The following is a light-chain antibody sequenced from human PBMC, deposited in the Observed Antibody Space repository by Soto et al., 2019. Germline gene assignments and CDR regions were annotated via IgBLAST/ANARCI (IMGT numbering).Light chain of an antibody. V-gene: IGKV1-5*01. Sequence: DIQTTQSPSTLSGSVGDRVTINCRASQTISSWLAWYQQKPGEAPKLLIFAASNLQSGVPSRFSGSGSVTDFTLAITGLQPEDFATYYCLQYYNFSWTFGQGTKVDIK. CDR2: AAS. J-gene: IGKJ1*01. CDR1: QTISSW. CDR3: LQYYNFSWT.